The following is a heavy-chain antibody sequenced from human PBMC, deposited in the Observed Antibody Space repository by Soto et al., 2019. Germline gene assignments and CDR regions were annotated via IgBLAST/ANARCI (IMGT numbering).Heavy chain of an antibody. CDR2: ILCDGSKK. Sequence: GGSLRLSCVASGFNLNTYGIYWVRQAPGKGLQWVAQILCDGSKKHYADSVRGRFTITRDNSKNTVYLQMDSLRVDDTAMHYCVRDLALMADYWGQGTLVTVSS. CDR3: VRDLALMADY. J-gene: IGHJ4*02. D-gene: IGHD3-16*01. CDR1: GFNLNTYG. V-gene: IGHV3-30*03.